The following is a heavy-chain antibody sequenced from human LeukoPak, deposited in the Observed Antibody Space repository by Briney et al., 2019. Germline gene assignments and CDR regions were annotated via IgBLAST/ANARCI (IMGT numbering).Heavy chain of an antibody. D-gene: IGHD2-21*02. J-gene: IGHJ6*02. CDR3: VTAIPKPDGEYGMDV. V-gene: IGHV3-21*01. CDR1: GFIFSHHY. Sequence: GGSLRLSCAASGFIFSHHYMAWVRQAPGKGLEWVSSISSSSSYIYYADSVKGRFTISRDNAKNSLYLQMNSLRAEDTAVYYCVTAIPKPDGEYGMDVWGQGTTVTVSS. CDR2: ISSSSSYI.